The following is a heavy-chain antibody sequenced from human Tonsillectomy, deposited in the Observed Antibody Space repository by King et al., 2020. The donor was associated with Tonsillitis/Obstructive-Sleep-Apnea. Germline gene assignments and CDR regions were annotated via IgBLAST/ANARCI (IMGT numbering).Heavy chain of an antibody. D-gene: IGHD1-26*01. CDR1: GFTFSSYA. V-gene: IGHV3-23*01. Sequence: EVQLLXSXGGWAQRGGSLRLSCTASGFTFSSYAMRWVRQAPGKGLEWVSAISGGGGSTFYADSVKGRFTISRDNSQNTLYLQMNSLRAEDTAVYYCAATDNYYHYYYMDVWGKGTTVTVSS. CDR2: ISGGGGST. CDR3: AATDNYYHYYYMDV. J-gene: IGHJ6*03.